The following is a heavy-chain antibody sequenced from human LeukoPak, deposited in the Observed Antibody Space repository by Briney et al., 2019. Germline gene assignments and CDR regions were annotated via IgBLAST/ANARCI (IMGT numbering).Heavy chain of an antibody. J-gene: IGHJ5*02. CDR2: INGDGSST. Sequence: GESLKISCAASGFTLSYYWMHWVRQGPGKGLVWVSTINGDGSSTNYADSVKGRFTISRDNAKNTLYLEMNSLRVEDTAVYYCARDPRNKGFDPWSQGTLVTVSS. D-gene: IGHD1/OR15-1a*01. CDR1: GFTLSYYW. V-gene: IGHV3-74*01. CDR3: ARDPRNKGFDP.